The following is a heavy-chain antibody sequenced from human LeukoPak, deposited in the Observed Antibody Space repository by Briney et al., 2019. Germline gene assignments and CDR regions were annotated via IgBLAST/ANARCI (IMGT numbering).Heavy chain of an antibody. Sequence: GGSLRLSCAASGFTFSNYGMSWVRQAPGRGLEWVSTISSTSGSTYYADSVKGRFTISRDNSKNTLYLQMNSLRVEDTAIYYCAKGQERTRMAARPSAFDFWGQGTLVTVSS. D-gene: IGHD6-6*01. CDR2: ISSTSGST. CDR3: AKGQERTRMAARPSAFDF. J-gene: IGHJ4*02. CDR1: GFTFSNYG. V-gene: IGHV3-23*01.